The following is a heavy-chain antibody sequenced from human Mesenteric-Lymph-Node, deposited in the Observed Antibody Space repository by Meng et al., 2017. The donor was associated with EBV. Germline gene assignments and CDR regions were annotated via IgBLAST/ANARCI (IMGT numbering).Heavy chain of an antibody. CDR2: IYSGGST. Sequence: EVQGVVWCGGFIPRGWSLRPSCAASGFTVSSNYMSWVRQAPEEGLEWGSVIYSGGSTYYADSVKGRFTITRDNSKNTLYLQMNSLRAEDTAVYYCARAKVVPAALDYWGQGTLVTVSS. J-gene: IGHJ4*02. CDR1: GFTVSSNY. V-gene: IGHV3-53*01. D-gene: IGHD2-2*01. CDR3: ARAKVVPAALDY.